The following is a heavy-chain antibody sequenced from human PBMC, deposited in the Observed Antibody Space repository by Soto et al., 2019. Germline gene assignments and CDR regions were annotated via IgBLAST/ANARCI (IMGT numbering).Heavy chain of an antibody. D-gene: IGHD3-10*01. CDR1: GGSISSSSYY. J-gene: IGHJ5*02. Sequence: PSETLSLTCTVSGGSISSSSYYWGWIRQPPGRGLEWIGSIYYSGSTYYNPSLQSRVTIAVDTSKNQFSLKLSSVTAADTAVYYCARGGITMVRGVIPNWFDPWGQGTLVTVSS. CDR2: IYYSGST. V-gene: IGHV4-39*01. CDR3: ARGGITMVRGVIPNWFDP.